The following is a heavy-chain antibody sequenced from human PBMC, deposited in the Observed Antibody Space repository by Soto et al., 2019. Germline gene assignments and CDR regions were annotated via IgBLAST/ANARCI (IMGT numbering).Heavy chain of an antibody. CDR1: GFTVSSKY. Sequence: EVQLVESGGGLIQPGGSLRLSCAASGFTVSSKYMTLVSQAPGKGLEWVSVIYGGGTTYYADSVQGRFTISRENCKTSSYLQVNSLRAEDTAVYYGVQTTGWPDLDFWGQGTLVTVSS. CDR2: IYGGGTT. J-gene: IGHJ4*02. CDR3: VQTTGWPDLDF. V-gene: IGHV3-53*01. D-gene: IGHD6-19*01.